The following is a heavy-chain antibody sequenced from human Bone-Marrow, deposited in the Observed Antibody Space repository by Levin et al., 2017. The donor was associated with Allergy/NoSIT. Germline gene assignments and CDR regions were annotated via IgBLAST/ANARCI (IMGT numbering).Heavy chain of an antibody. CDR3: ARYDFSAGGSDY. D-gene: IGHD3-3*01. CDR2: ISAYNGNT. Sequence: GGSLRLSCKASGYTFTNYGISWVRQAPGQGLEWMGWISAYNGNTNYAQKLQGRVTMTTDTSTSTAYMELRSLRSDDTAVYYCARYDFSAGGSDYWGQGTLVTVSS. CDR1: GYTFTNYG. J-gene: IGHJ4*02. V-gene: IGHV1-18*01.